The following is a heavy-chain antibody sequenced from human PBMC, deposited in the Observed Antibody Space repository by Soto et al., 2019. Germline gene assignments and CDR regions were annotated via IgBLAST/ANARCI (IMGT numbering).Heavy chain of an antibody. Sequence: EVQLEESGGGLVQPGGSLRLSCAASGFTFSSYWMTWVRQAPGKGLEWVANIKEDGSEQYQVDSVKGRFTFSRDNAKKTLYLQMNSLRVEDTAVYYCARLTAAGGVDQFDYGGQGTLVTVSS. V-gene: IGHV3-7*05. D-gene: IGHD6-13*01. J-gene: IGHJ4*02. CDR3: ARLTAAGGVDQFDY. CDR2: IKEDGSEQ. CDR1: GFTFSSYW.